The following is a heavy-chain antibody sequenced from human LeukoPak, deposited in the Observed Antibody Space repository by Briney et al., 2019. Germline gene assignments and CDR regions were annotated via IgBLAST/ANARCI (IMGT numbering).Heavy chain of an antibody. J-gene: IGHJ4*02. CDR3: ARVGARSGYDVFLGY. D-gene: IGHD5-12*01. CDR2: IIPIFGTA. Sequence: GASVKASCKASGGTFSSYAISWVRQAPGQGLEWMGGIIPIFGTANYAQKFQGRVTITADKSTSTAYMELSSLRSEDTAVYYCARVGARSGYDVFLGYWGQGTLVTVSS. V-gene: IGHV1-69*06. CDR1: GGTFSSYA.